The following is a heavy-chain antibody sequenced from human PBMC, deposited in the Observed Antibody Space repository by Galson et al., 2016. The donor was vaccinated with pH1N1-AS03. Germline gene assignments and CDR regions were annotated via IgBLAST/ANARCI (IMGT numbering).Heavy chain of an antibody. V-gene: IGHV5-51*01. D-gene: IGHD2-15*01. CDR2: IWPADSDT. CDR1: GYIFSSYW. Sequence: QSGAEVKKPGESLKISCQASGYIFSSYWIGWVRQRPGKGLEWMGIIWPADSDTKYSPFFQGQVTISVDTSLNTAYLQWSSLEASDTAMYFCARQKYCSGGSCFLYYDAFDMWGQGTLVTVSS. J-gene: IGHJ3*02. CDR3: ARQKYCSGGSCFLYYDAFDM.